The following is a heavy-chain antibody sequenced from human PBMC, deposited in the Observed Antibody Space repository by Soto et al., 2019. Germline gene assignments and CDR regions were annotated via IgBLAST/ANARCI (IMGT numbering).Heavy chain of an antibody. V-gene: IGHV3-23*01. J-gene: IGHJ4*02. CDR2: ISGSGGST. Sequence: EVQLLESGGGLVQPGGSLRLSCAASGFTFSSYAMSWVRQAPGKGLEWVSAISGSGGSTYYADSVEGRFTISRDNSKNTLYLQMSSLRAEDTAVYYCAKENGYSSSWFEFDYWGQGTLVTVSS. D-gene: IGHD6-13*01. CDR1: GFTFSSYA. CDR3: AKENGYSSSWFEFDY.